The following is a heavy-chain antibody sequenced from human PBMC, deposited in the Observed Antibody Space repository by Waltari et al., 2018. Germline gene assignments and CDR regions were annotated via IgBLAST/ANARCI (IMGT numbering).Heavy chain of an antibody. D-gene: IGHD2-21*02. CDR1: GGPISGFY. V-gene: IGHV4-59*01. CDR2: IYYTGST. Sequence: QVQLQESGPSLLKPSETLSLICTVSGGPISGFYWCWVRQPPVKGVDWIGYIYYTGSTNFNPSLKRRVTMSVDTSKNQFSLKLSSGTAADTAFYYCARGGGGDWEWFDPWGQGTLVTVSS. J-gene: IGHJ5*02. CDR3: ARGGGGDWEWFDP.